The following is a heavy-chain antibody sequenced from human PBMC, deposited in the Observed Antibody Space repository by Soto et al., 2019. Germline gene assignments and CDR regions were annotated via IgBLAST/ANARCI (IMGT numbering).Heavy chain of an antibody. D-gene: IGHD1-26*01. CDR1: GFTFSSYA. Sequence: EVQLLESGGGLVQPGGSLRLSCAASGFTFSSYAMSWVRQAPGKGLEWVSAISGSGGSTYYADSVKGRFTISRDNSKNTLSLQLNSLRAEDTAVYYCAKRLNIVRATGSDTFDKWGQGKMVTVSS. CDR2: ISGSGGST. J-gene: IGHJ3*02. CDR3: AKRLNIVRATGSDTFDK. V-gene: IGHV3-23*01.